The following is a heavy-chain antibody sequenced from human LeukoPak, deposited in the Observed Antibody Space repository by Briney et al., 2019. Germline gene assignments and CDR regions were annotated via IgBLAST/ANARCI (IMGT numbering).Heavy chain of an antibody. V-gene: IGHV3-53*04. J-gene: IGHJ4*02. CDR1: GFTFSSYS. Sequence: GGSLRLSCAATGFTFSSYSRNWVRQAPGKGLEWVSVIYSGGSTYYADSVKGRFTISRHNSKNTLYLQMNSLRAEDTAVYYCAAYCSGGSCYGYWGQGTLVTVSS. CDR3: AAYCSGGSCYGY. D-gene: IGHD2-15*01. CDR2: IYSGGST.